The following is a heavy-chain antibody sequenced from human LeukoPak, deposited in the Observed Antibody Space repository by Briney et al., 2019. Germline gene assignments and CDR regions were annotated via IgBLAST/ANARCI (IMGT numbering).Heavy chain of an antibody. CDR1: GYTFTSYA. J-gene: IGHJ4*02. V-gene: IGHV1-3*01. CDR2: INAGNGNT. Sequence: ASVKVSCKASGYTFTSYAMHWVRQAPGQRLEWMGWINAGNGNTKYSQKFQGRVTITRDTSVSTAYMELSSLRSEDTAVYYCARDYSGSNLYYFDYWGQGTLVTVSS. CDR3: ARDYSGSNLYYFDY. D-gene: IGHD1-26*01.